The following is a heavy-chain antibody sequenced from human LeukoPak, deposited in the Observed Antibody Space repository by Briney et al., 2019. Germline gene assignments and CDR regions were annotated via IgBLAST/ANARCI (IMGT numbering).Heavy chain of an antibody. CDR2: INYSGSP. V-gene: IGHV4-39*07. CDR3: ARDVEDYHYYMDV. CDR1: GDSISSSSYF. J-gene: IGHJ6*03. Sequence: PSETLSLTCTVSGDSISSSSYFWGWVRQPPGRGLEWIGTINYSGSPYYNPSLKSRVTISVDTSKNQFSLKLSSVTAADTAVYYCARDVEDYHYYMDVWGKGTTVTVSS.